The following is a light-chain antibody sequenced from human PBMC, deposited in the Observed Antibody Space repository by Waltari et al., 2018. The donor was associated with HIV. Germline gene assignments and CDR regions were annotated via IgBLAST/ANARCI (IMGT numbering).Light chain of an antibody. J-gene: IGLJ1*01. CDR3: SSYTSSSTPYV. CDR1: SSDVGGYNY. CDR2: EVS. V-gene: IGLV2-14*01. Sequence: QSALTQPASVSGSPGQSITISCTGTSSDVGGYNYVSWYQKHPGKAPKLMIYEVSNRPSGVSNRFSGSKSGNTASRTISGLQAEDEADYYCSSYTSSSTPYVFGTGTKVTVL.